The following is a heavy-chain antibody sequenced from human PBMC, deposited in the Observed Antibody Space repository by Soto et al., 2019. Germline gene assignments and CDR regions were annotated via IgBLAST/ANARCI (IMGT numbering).Heavy chain of an antibody. CDR3: ARERTGGMDV. D-gene: IGHD1-1*01. V-gene: IGHV3-30-3*01. CDR1: GFTFSSYA. Sequence: QVQLVESGGGVVQPGRSLRLSCAASGFTFSSYAMHWVLQAPGKGLEWVAVISYDGSNKYYADSVKGRFTISRDNSKNTLYLQMNSLRAEDTAVYYCARERTGGMDVWGQGTTVTVSS. CDR2: ISYDGSNK. J-gene: IGHJ6*02.